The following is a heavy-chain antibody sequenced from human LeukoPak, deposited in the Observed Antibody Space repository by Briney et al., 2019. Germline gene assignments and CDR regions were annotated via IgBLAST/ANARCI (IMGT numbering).Heavy chain of an antibody. CDR2: IYYSGST. Sequence: SETLSLTCTVSGGSISSSSYYWGWIRQPPGKGLEWIGSIYYSGSTYYNPSLKSRVTISVDTSKNQFSLKLSSVTAADTAVYYCARHGGRNPYWYFDLWGRGTLVTVSS. D-gene: IGHD1-14*01. V-gene: IGHV4-39*01. CDR3: ARHGGRNPYWYFDL. CDR1: GGSISSSSYY. J-gene: IGHJ2*01.